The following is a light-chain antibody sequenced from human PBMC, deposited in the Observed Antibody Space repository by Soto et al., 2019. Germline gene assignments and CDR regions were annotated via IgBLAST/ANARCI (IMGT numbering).Light chain of an antibody. J-gene: IGKJ1*01. CDR3: QEYNTWPWT. Sequence: ETLMTQSPATLSVSPGERATLSCRASQSVNNNLAWYQQKLGQAPRVLIYGASTRATGIPARFTGSGSGTDFILTITSLQSEDSAGYYCQEYNTWPWTFGQGTKVEFQ. V-gene: IGKV3-15*01. CDR2: GAS. CDR1: QSVNNN.